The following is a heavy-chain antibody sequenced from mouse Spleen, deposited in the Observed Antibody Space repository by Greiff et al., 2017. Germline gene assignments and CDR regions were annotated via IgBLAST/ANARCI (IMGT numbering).Heavy chain of an antibody. CDR2: INTSSGYT. CDR3: ARGSTMITREFAY. J-gene: IGHJ3*01. D-gene: IGHD2-4*01. CDR1: GYTFTSYT. V-gene: IGHV1-4*01. Sequence: QVHVKQSGAELARPGASVKMSCKASGYTFTSYTMHWVKQRPGQGLEWIGYINTSSGYTKYNQKFKDKATLTADKSSSTAYMQLSSLTSEDSAVYFCARGSTMITREFAYWGQGTLVTVSA.